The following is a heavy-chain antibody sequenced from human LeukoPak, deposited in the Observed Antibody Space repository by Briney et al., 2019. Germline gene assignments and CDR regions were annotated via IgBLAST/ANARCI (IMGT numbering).Heavy chain of an antibody. CDR1: GFTFSSYE. CDR3: ARDYGGSSPFDY. J-gene: IGHJ4*02. CDR2: ISSSGSTI. Sequence: GGSLRLSCATSGFTFSSYEMHWVRQAPGKGLEWVSYISSSGSTIYYADSVKGRFTISRDNAKNSLYLQMNSLRAEDTAVYYCARDYGGSSPFDYWGQGTLVTVSS. V-gene: IGHV3-48*03. D-gene: IGHD4-23*01.